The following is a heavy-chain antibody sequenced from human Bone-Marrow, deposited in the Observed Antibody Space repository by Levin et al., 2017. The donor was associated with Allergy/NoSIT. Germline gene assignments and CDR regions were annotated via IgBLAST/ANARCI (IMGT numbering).Heavy chain of an antibody. V-gene: IGHV3-21*01. D-gene: IGHD2-21*02. J-gene: IGHJ4*02. CDR2: ISSTPNNDI. Sequence: GGSLRLSCAASTFTFSSYTMNWVRQAPGKGLELVSSISSTPNNDIYYAYSVKGRFTISRDNAKNSLYLQMNRLSADDSGVYYCASDPGSCGGDCQYYDDWGQGTLVTVSS. CDR1: TFTFSSYT. CDR3: ASDPGSCGGDCQYYDD.